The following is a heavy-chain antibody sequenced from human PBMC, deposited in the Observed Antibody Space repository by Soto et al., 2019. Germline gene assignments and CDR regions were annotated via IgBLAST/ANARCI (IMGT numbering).Heavy chain of an antibody. D-gene: IGHD3-10*01. CDR2: IYYSGST. Sequence: PSETLSLTCTVSGGSISSYYLSWIRQPPGKGLEWIGYIYYSGSTNYNPSLKSRVTISVDTSKNQFSLKLSSVTAADTAVYYCARVYDMGYYGSGSYYLDYWGQGTLVNVSS. CDR1: GGSISSYY. CDR3: ARVYDMGYYGSGSYYLDY. V-gene: IGHV4-59*01. J-gene: IGHJ4*02.